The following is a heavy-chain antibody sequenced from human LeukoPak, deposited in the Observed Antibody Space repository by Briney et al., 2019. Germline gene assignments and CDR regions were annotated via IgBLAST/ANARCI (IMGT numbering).Heavy chain of an antibody. V-gene: IGHV3-30*01. J-gene: IGHJ4*02. CDR2: ISYDGGNK. CDR3: ARDRSQRAYSYGPDGE. Sequence: GGSLRLSCAASGFTFSSYAIHWVRQAPGKGLEWVAVISYDGGNKYYADSVKGRFTISRDNSKNTLYLQINSLRGEDTAVYYCARDRSQRAYSYGPDGEWGQGTLVTVSS. CDR1: GFTFSSYA. D-gene: IGHD5-18*01.